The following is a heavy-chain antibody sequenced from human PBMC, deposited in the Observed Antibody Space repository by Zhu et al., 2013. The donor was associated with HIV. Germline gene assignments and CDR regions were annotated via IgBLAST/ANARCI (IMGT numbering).Heavy chain of an antibody. V-gene: IGHV1-69*01. Sequence: HVQLVQSGAEVKKPGSSVKVSCKVSGGTFSMYAITWVRQAPGQGLTWMGGVIPMFGTANYAQKFQGRVTITADESTSTAYMQLSSLRSEDTAVYYCARDHNSGYYSYFDYWGQGTLVTVSS. CDR3: ARDHNSGYYSYFDY. D-gene: IGHD3-22*01. CDR2: VIPMFGTA. CDR1: GGTFSMYA. J-gene: IGHJ4*02.